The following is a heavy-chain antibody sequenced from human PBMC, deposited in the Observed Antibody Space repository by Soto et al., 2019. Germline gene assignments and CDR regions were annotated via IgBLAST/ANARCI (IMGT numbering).Heavy chain of an antibody. J-gene: IGHJ4*02. CDR3: ARTGYCSGGSGYSGFDY. CDR2: IIPIFVTA. CDR1: GGTFSSYA. V-gene: IGHV1-69*01. D-gene: IGHD2-15*01. Sequence: QVQLVQSGAEVKKPGSSVKVSCKASGGTFSSYAITWVRQAPGQGLEWMGGIIPIFVTANYAQKFQGRVTITADESTSPAYMERSSLRSEDTAVYYCARTGYCSGGSGYSGFDYWGQGTLVTVCS.